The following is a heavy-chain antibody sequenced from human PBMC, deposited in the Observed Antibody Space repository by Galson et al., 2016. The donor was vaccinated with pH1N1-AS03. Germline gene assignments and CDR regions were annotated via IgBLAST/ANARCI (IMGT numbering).Heavy chain of an antibody. CDR1: GYIFTGFY. CDR3: ARDPRGPCTSATCPTTYYFGMDV. V-gene: IGHV1-2*04. CDR2: INTDSGVT. D-gene: IGHD2-2*01. Sequence: SVKVSCKASGYIFTGFYVHWVRQAPGQGLEWMGWINTDSGVTNYAKKFEAWVTMTRDTSVSTAYMELYGLKSDDTAVYYCARDPRGPCTSATCPTTYYFGMDVWGRGTTVIVSS. J-gene: IGHJ6*02.